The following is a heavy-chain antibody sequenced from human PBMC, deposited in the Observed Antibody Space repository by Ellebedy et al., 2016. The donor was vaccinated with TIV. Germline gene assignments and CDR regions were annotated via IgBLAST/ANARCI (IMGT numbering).Heavy chain of an antibody. CDR1: GYTFTGYY. D-gene: IGHD3-10*01. CDR3: ARALDDYYGSGSYGMDV. CDR2: INPNSGGT. V-gene: IGHV1-2*04. Sequence: ASVKVSXXASGYTFTGYYMHWVRQAPGQGLEWMGWINPNSGGTNYAQKFQGWVTMTRDTSISTAYMELSRLRSDDTAVYYCARALDDYYGSGSYGMDVWGQGTTVTVSS. J-gene: IGHJ6*02.